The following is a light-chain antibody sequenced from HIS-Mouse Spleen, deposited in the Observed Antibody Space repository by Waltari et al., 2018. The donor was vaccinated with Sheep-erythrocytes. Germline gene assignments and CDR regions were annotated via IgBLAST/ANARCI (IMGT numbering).Light chain of an antibody. CDR1: SSDVGGYNY. V-gene: IGLV2-8*01. J-gene: IGLJ3*02. CDR3: SSYAGSNNWV. Sequence: QSALTQPPSASGSPGQSVTISCTVTSSDVGGYNYLSWYQQHPGKAPKLMIYEVSKRPSGVPDRFSGSKSGNPASLTVSGLQAEDEADYYCSSYAGSNNWVFGGGTKLTVL. CDR2: EVS.